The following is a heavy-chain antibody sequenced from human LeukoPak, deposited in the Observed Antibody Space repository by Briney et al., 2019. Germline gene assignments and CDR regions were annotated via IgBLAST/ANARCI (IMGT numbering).Heavy chain of an antibody. D-gene: IGHD3-22*01. CDR1: GGSISSSSYY. CDR3: AREGRDSSGYYYVGY. J-gene: IGHJ4*02. CDR2: IYYSGST. Sequence: PSETLSLTCTVSGGSISSSSYYWGWIRQPPGKGLEWIGSIYYSGSTYYNPSLKSRVTISVDTSKNQFSLKLSSVTAADTAVYYCAREGRDSSGYYYVGYWGQGTLVTVSS. V-gene: IGHV4-39*07.